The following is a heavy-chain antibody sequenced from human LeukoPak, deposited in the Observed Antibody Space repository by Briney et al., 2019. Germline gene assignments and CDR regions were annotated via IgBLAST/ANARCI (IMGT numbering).Heavy chain of an antibody. Sequence: PSETLSLTCTVSGGSIISYYWSWIRQPPGKGLEWIGYIYYSGSTNYNPSLKSRVTISVDTSKNQFSLKLSSVTAADTAVYYCARDYQGGYGDKTVDYWGQGTLVTVSS. V-gene: IGHV4-59*01. CDR1: GGSIISYY. CDR2: IYYSGST. J-gene: IGHJ4*02. D-gene: IGHD4-17*01. CDR3: ARDYQGGYGDKTVDY.